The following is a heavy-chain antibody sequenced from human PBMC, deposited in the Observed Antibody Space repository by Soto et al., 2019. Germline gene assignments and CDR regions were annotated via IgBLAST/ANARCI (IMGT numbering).Heavy chain of an antibody. J-gene: IGHJ4*02. D-gene: IGHD3-10*01. V-gene: IGHV3-23*01. CDR2: ISGSGGST. Sequence: PGGSLRLSCAASGFTFSNYAMRWVRQAPGKGLEWVSAISGSGGSTYYADSVKGRFTISRDNSKNTLYLQMNSLRAEDTAVYYCAKREGRNFDYWGQGTLVTVSS. CDR3: AKREGRNFDY. CDR1: GFTFSNYA.